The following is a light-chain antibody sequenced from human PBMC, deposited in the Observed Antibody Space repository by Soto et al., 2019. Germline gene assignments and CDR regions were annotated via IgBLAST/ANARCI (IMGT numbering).Light chain of an antibody. CDR3: QQYYNWPRT. Sequence: EIVMTQSPATLSVSPGESATLSCRASQSVSSTLAWYQQKPGQAPRLLIYGVSTRATGIPARFSGSGSGTDFTLTISGLQSEDFAVYYRQQYYNWPRTFGPGTKVDFK. J-gene: IGKJ3*01. CDR2: GVS. CDR1: QSVSST. V-gene: IGKV3-15*01.